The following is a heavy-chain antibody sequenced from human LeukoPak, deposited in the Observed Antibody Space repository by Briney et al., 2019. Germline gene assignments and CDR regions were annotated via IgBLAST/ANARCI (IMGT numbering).Heavy chain of an antibody. CDR3: ARDPQGSGYSD. J-gene: IGHJ4*02. CDR2: INPNSGGT. D-gene: IGHD3-22*01. V-gene: IGHV1-2*06. Sequence: GASVKVSCKASGYTFTGYYMHWGRQAPGQGVEWMGRINPNSGGTNYAQKFQGRVTMTRDTSISTAYMELSRLRSDDTAVYYCARDPQGSGYSDWGQGTLVTVSS. CDR1: GYTFTGYY.